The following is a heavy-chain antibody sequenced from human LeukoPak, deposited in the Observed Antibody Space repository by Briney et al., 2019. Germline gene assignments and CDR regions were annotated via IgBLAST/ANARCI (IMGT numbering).Heavy chain of an antibody. CDR1: GGSISSYY. CDR3: ARSSLHYYDSSGYAPMRAFDI. Sequence: SETLSLTCTVSGGSISSYYWSWIRQPPGKGLEWIGYIYYSGSTNYNPSLKGRVTISVDTSKNQFSLKLSSVTAADTAVYYCARSSLHYYDSSGYAPMRAFDIWGQGTMVTVSS. J-gene: IGHJ3*02. D-gene: IGHD3-22*01. CDR2: IYYSGST. V-gene: IGHV4-59*08.